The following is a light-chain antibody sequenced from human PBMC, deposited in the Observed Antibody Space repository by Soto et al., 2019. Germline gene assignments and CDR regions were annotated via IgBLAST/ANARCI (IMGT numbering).Light chain of an antibody. CDR1: QSVSNY. J-gene: IGKJ3*01. CDR3: QPRTDWPPFT. CDR2: DAS. Sequence: EIVLTQSPATLSLSPGETATLSCRASQSVSNYLAWYQQKPGQAPRLLIYDASNRATGIPARFSGSGSGTDFTLTISSREPEDFAIYYCQPRTDWPPFTFGPGTKVDIK. V-gene: IGKV3-11*01.